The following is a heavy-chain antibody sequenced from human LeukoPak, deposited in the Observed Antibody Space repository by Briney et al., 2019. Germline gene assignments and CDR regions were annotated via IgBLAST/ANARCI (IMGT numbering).Heavy chain of an antibody. D-gene: IGHD3-9*01. V-gene: IGHV3-30*18. J-gene: IGHJ4*02. CDR1: GFTFSSYG. CDR3: AKDRGLRYFDWLLDY. Sequence: GRSLRLSCAASGFTFSSYGMHWVRQAPGKGLEWVAVISYDGSNKYYADSVKGRFTISRDNSKNTLYLQMNSLRAEDTAGYYCAKDRGLRYFDWLLDYWGQGTLVSVSS. CDR2: ISYDGSNK.